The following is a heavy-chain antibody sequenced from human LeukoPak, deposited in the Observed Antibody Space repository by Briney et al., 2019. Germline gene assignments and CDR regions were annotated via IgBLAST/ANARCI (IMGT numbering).Heavy chain of an antibody. V-gene: IGHV3-30*03. Sequence: GGSLRLSCAASGFAFSSYGMHWVRQAPGKGLEWVAVISYDGSNKYYADSVKGRFTISRDNSKNTLYLQMNSLRAEDTAVYYCARGPRVTYYYDSSGYYYLDYWGQGTLVTVSS. CDR2: ISYDGSNK. CDR1: GFAFSSYG. D-gene: IGHD3-22*01. CDR3: ARGPRVTYYYDSSGYYYLDY. J-gene: IGHJ4*02.